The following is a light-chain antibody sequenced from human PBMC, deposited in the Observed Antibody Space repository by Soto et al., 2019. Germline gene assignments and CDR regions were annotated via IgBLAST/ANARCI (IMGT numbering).Light chain of an antibody. CDR3: VTWDDSLNGPV. CDR2: EVS. V-gene: IGLV2-14*03. CDR1: SSDVGGYNY. J-gene: IGLJ2*01. Sequence: QSVLTQPASVSGSPGQSITISCTGTSSDVGGYNYVSWYQQYPGKAPKLMIYEVSNRPSGVANRFSGSKSGTSASLAISGLQSEDEADYHCVTWDDSLNGPVFGGGTKLTVL.